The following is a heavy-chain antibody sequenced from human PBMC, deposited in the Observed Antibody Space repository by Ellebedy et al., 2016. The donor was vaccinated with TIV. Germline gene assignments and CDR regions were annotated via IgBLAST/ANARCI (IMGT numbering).Heavy chain of an antibody. J-gene: IGHJ4*02. CDR3: ARVSYRDTSPFDY. CDR1: GFTFSDYW. V-gene: IGHV3-7*03. Sequence: GESLKISCAVSGFTFSDYWMSWVRQAPGKGLEWVADIKEDGSEKYYVDSVKGRFTISRDNAKNSLYLQMNSLRAEDTAVYYCARVSYRDTSPFDYWGQGTLVTVSS. D-gene: IGHD2-2*01. CDR2: IKEDGSEK.